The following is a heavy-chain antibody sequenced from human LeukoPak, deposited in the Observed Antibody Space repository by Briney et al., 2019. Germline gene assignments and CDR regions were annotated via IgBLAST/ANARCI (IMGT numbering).Heavy chain of an antibody. J-gene: IGHJ5*02. Sequence: SETLSLTCTVSGGSISSYYWSGIRQPPGKGLEWIGYIYYSGSTNYNPSLKSRVTISVDTSKNQFSLKLSSVTAADTAVYYCARDVNWFDPWGQGTLVTVSS. V-gene: IGHV4-59*01. CDR1: GGSISSYY. CDR3: ARDVNWFDP. CDR2: IYYSGST.